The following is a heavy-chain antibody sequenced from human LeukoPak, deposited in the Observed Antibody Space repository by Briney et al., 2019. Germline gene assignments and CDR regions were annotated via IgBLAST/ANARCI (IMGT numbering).Heavy chain of an antibody. Sequence: PGGSLRLSCAASGFSFSTYGMHWVRQAPGKGLEWVAFIRYDGSNKHYADSVKGRFTISRDNSKNTLYLQMNSLRAEDTAVYYCARDTSSRFDCWGQGTLVTVSS. CDR1: GFSFSTYG. CDR3: ARDTSSRFDC. J-gene: IGHJ4*02. CDR2: IRYDGSNK. D-gene: IGHD2-2*01. V-gene: IGHV3-30*02.